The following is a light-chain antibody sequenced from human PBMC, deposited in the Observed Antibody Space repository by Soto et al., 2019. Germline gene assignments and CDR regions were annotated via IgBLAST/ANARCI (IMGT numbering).Light chain of an antibody. CDR1: SSDVGGYNY. V-gene: IGLV2-8*01. J-gene: IGLJ2*01. Sequence: ALTQPPSASGSPGQSVAISCSGTSSDVGGYNYVSWYQQHPGKAPKLMIYDVNKRPSGVPDRFFGSKSGNTASLTVSGLQAEDEADYYCVSYAGSNKPAFGGGTKLTVL. CDR3: VSYAGSNKPA. CDR2: DVN.